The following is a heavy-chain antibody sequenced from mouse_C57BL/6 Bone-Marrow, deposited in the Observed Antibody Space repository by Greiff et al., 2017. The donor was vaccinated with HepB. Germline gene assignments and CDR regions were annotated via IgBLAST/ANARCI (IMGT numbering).Heavy chain of an antibody. CDR1: GFTFSSYA. V-gene: IGHV5-4*01. CDR3: ARDPFYYYGSSWFAY. CDR2: ISDGGSYT. Sequence: EVQRVESGGGLVKPGGSLKLSCAASGFTFSSYAMSWARQTPEKRLEWVATISDGGSYTYYPDNVKGRFTISRDNAKNNLYLHMSHLMSEDTAMYYCARDPFYYYGSSWFAYWGQGTLVTVSA. J-gene: IGHJ3*01. D-gene: IGHD1-1*01.